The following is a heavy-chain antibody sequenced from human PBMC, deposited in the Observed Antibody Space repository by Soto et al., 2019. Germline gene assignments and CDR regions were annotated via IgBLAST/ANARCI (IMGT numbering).Heavy chain of an antibody. Sequence: GESLKISCKGSGYSFTSYWIGWVRQMPGKGLEWMGIIYPGDSDTRYSPPFQGQVTISADKSISTAYLQWSSLKASDTAMYYCARAASDIVVVPAAIHFDYWGQGTLVTVSS. J-gene: IGHJ4*02. V-gene: IGHV5-51*01. CDR3: ARAASDIVVVPAAIHFDY. CDR1: GYSFTSYW. CDR2: IYPGDSDT. D-gene: IGHD2-2*01.